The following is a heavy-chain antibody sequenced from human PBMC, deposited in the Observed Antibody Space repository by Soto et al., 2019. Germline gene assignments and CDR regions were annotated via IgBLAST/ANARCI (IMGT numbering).Heavy chain of an antibody. CDR2: ISGSGGST. D-gene: IGHD3-3*01. V-gene: IGHV3-23*01. CDR3: AKEAGGITIFGVVIDMDV. J-gene: IGHJ6*03. CDR1: GFTLSSYG. Sequence: GGSLRLSCAASGFTLSSYGMHWVRQAPGKGLEWVSAISGSGGSTYYADSVKGRFTISRDNSKNTLYLQMNSLRAEDTAVYYCAKEAGGITIFGVVIDMDVWGKGTTVTVSS.